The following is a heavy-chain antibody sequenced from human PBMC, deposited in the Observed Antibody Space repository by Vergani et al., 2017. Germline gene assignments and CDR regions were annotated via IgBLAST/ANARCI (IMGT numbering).Heavy chain of an antibody. CDR3: ARGDCSGLSCLLDY. Sequence: QVQLQQWGAGLLKPSETLSLTCAVYGGSFSGYYWSWIRQPPGKGLEWIGEINHSGSTNYNPSLKSRVTISVDTSKNQFSLKLSSVTAADTAVYYCARGDCSGLSCLLDYWGQGTLVTVSS. CDR1: GGSFSGYY. V-gene: IGHV4-34*01. D-gene: IGHD6-19*01. J-gene: IGHJ4*02. CDR2: INHSGST.